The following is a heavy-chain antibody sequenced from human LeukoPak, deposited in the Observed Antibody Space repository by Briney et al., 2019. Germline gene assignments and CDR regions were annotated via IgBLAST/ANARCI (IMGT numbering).Heavy chain of an antibody. J-gene: IGHJ4*02. CDR2: INSDGSGT. V-gene: IGHV3-74*03. D-gene: IGHD3-22*01. CDR3: ARARSGLYFDY. CDR1: GFPFSDYW. Sequence: TGGSLRLSCAASGFPFSDYWIHWVRQAPGKGLVWVSRINSDGSGTTYEDSVKGRFTISRDNEKNTLYLQMNSLRAEDTAVYYCARARSGLYFDYWGQGTLVTVSS.